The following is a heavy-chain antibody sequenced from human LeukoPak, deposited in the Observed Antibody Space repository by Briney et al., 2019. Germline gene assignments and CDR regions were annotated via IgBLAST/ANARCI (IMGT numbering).Heavy chain of an antibody. CDR3: AKEPCGLRCFFDY. J-gene: IGHJ4*02. CDR2: SSGSGGST. V-gene: IGHV3-23*01. CDR1: GFTFSIYA. D-gene: IGHD4-17*01. Sequence: GGSLRLSCAASGFTFSIYAMSWVRQAPGEGLGWVSASSGSGGSTYSADSVKGRFTISRDNSKNTLYLQMNSLRAEDTAVYSCAKEPCGLRCFFDYWGQGTLVTVSS.